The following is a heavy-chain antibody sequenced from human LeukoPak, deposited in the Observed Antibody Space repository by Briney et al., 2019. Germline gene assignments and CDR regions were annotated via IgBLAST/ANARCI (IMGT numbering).Heavy chain of an antibody. Sequence: PSETLSLTCTVSGGSISSYFWSWIRQPPGKGLEWIGYIYYSGSFNYNPSLKSRVTISVATSKNQISLKLSSVTAADTAVYYCAREGPAASTSFYYFMDVWGKGTTVTVSS. CDR1: GGSISSYF. CDR2: IYYSGSF. J-gene: IGHJ6*03. D-gene: IGHD2-2*01. V-gene: IGHV4-59*01. CDR3: AREGPAASTSFYYFMDV.